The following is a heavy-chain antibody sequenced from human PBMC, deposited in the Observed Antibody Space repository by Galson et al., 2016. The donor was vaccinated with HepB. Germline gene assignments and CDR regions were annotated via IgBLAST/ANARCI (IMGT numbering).Heavy chain of an antibody. CDR1: GFTLSHYG. CDR2: ITGNGAIT. Sequence: SLRLSCAASGFTLSHYGMHWVRQTPGKGLEYLSEITGNGAITYYADSVKGRFTISRDNSRNTLYLQMSSLTTEDTAVYYCVKDQGGTWGAFDIWGQGTLVTVSS. V-gene: IGHV3-64D*06. J-gene: IGHJ3*02. D-gene: IGHD3-16*01. CDR3: VKDQGGTWGAFDI.